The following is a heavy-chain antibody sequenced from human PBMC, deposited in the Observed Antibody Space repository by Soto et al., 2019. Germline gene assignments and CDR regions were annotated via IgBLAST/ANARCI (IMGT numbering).Heavy chain of an antibody. CDR1: GGSFSGYY. D-gene: IGHD3-3*01. V-gene: IGHV4-34*01. CDR3: ARAPFGVVIPLDY. CDR2: INHSGST. Sequence: SETLSLTCAVYGGSFSGYYWSWIRQPPGKGLEWIGEINHSGSTNYNPSLKSRVTISVDTSKNQFSLKLSSVTAADTAVYYCARAPFGVVIPLDYWGQGTLVTVSS. J-gene: IGHJ4*02.